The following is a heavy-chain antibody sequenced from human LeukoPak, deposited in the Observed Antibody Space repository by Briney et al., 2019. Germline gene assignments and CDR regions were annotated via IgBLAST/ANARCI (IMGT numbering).Heavy chain of an antibody. Sequence: GGSLRLSCAASGFTFDDYAMHWVRQAPGKGLEWVSGISWNSGSIGYADSVKGRFTISRDNAKNSLYLQMNSLRAEDTAVYYCARAVFGSGIDYWGQGTLVTVSS. CDR2: ISWNSGSI. D-gene: IGHD3-16*01. V-gene: IGHV3-9*01. J-gene: IGHJ4*02. CDR3: ARAVFGSGIDY. CDR1: GFTFDDYA.